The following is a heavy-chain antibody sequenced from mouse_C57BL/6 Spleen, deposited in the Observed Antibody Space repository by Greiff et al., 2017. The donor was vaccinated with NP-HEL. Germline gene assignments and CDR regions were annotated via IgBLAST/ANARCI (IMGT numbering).Heavy chain of an antibody. Sequence: QVQLKESGAELARPGASVKLSCTASGYTFTSYGISWVKQRTGQGLEWIGEIYPRSGNTYYNEKFKGKATLTADKSSSTAYMELRSLTSEDSAVYFCARVEGSGSYAMDYWGQGTSVTVSS. V-gene: IGHV1-81*01. D-gene: IGHD3-2*02. CDR2: IYPRSGNT. CDR3: ARVEGSGSYAMDY. J-gene: IGHJ4*01. CDR1: GYTFTSYG.